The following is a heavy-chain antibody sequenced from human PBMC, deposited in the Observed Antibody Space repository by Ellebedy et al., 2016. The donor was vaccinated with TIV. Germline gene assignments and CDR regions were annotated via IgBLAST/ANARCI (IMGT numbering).Heavy chain of an antibody. CDR1: GDSVTSNSAA. CDR2: TYYRSKWLN. D-gene: IGHD6-6*01. CDR3: ARDLSARLDY. Sequence: SQTLSLTCXISGDSVTSNSAAWNWIRQSPSRGLEWLGRTYYRSKWLNDYAVSMRGRLTINPDTSKSQFSLQLNSVTPEDTAVYYCARDLSARLDYWGQGTLVTVSS. V-gene: IGHV6-1*01. J-gene: IGHJ4*02.